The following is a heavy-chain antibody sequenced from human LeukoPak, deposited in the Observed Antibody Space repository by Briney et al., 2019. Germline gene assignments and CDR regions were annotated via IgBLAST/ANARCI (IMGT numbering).Heavy chain of an antibody. Sequence: GRSLRLSCAASGFTFSSYAMHWVRQAPGKGLEWVAVISYDGSNKYYADSVKGRFTISRDNSKNTLYLQMNSLRAEDTAVYYCARGEFRLTLFDYWGQGTLVTVSS. D-gene: IGHD3-3*01. CDR2: ISYDGSNK. J-gene: IGHJ4*02. V-gene: IGHV3-30-3*01. CDR3: ARGEFRLTLFDY. CDR1: GFTFSSYA.